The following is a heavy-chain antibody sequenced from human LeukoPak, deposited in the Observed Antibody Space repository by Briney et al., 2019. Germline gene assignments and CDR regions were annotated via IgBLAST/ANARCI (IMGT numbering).Heavy chain of an antibody. V-gene: IGHV3-21*01. CDR3: AREGYGELEQAFDV. CDR2: IGSSSSHI. Sequence: PGGSLRLSCAACGYTLSSYAMNWVRQAPGKGLEGVSSIGSSSSHIYYADSVKGRFTISRDNAKNSLYMQMNSLRADDTAVYYCAREGYGELEQAFDVWGQGTMVTVSS. J-gene: IGHJ3*01. CDR1: GYTLSSYA. D-gene: IGHD4-17*01.